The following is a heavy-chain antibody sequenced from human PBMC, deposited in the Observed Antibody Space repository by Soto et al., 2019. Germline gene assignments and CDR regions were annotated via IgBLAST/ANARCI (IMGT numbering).Heavy chain of an antibody. J-gene: IGHJ4*02. CDR3: AKPQWELLD. V-gene: IGHV3-23*01. D-gene: IGHD1-26*01. Sequence: ESGGGLVQPGGSLRLSCVSSGFTFSSYSMAWVRQAPGKGLEWVSSISGSGDNTHYADSVKGRFTISRDNSKNTLYLQMNSLRADDTAVYYCAKPQWELLDWGQGILVTVSS. CDR1: GFTFSSYS. CDR2: ISGSGDNT.